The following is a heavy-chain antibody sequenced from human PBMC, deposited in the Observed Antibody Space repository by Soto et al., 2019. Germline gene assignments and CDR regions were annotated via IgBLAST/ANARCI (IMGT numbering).Heavy chain of an antibody. CDR2: INSDGSST. J-gene: IGHJ6*02. Sequence: HPVGSLRLSCAASGFTFSSYWMHWVRQAPGKGLVWVSRINSDGSSTSYADSVKGRFTISRDNAKNTLYLQMNSLRAEDTAVYYCATEAPPYYYYYGMDVWRQGTTVTVSS. V-gene: IGHV3-74*01. CDR3: ATEAPPYYYYYGMDV. CDR1: GFTFSSYW.